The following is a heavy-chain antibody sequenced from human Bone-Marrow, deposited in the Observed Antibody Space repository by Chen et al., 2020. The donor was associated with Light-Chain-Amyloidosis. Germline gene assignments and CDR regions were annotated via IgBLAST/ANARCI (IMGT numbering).Heavy chain of an antibody. J-gene: IGHJ4*02. Sequence: QESGPGLVSPSQPLPPTGSSAEGSPTSVVSYWNWIRQPAGKGLEWIGHIYTTGSTKYNPSLRSRLTISIATSKSQFSLRLASVTAADTAIYYCTRDAIPSGGVVVPDSWGQGTLVTVSS. CDR3: TRDAIPSGGVVVPDS. V-gene: IGHV4-61*02. CDR2: IYTTGST. CDR1: EGSPTSVVSY. D-gene: IGHD3-16*02.